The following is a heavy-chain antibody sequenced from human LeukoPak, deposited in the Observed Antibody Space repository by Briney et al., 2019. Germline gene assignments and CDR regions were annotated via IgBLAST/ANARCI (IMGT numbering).Heavy chain of an antibody. D-gene: IGHD2-8*01. CDR3: ARNLRWGTKGGYYYYYGMDV. CDR2: INAGNGNT. CDR1: GYTFTSYA. Sequence: ASVKVSCKASGYTFTSYAMHWVRQAPGQRLEWMGWINAGNGNTKYSQKFQGRVTITRDTSASTAYMELSSLRSEDTAVYYCARNLRWGTKGGYYYYYGMDVWGQGTTVTVSS. J-gene: IGHJ6*02. V-gene: IGHV1-3*01.